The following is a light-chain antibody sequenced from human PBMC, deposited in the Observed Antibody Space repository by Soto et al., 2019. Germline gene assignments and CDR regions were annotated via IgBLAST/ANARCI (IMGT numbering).Light chain of an antibody. CDR1: NIGSKS. J-gene: IGLJ1*01. Sequence: SYVLTQPPSVSVAPGETARITCGGNNIGSKSVHWYQQKPGQAPVLVIYYDSDRPSGIPERFSGSNSGNTATLTISRVEAGDEADYYCQVWDRASAHYVFGTGTKLTVL. CDR3: QVWDRASAHYV. V-gene: IGLV3-21*04. CDR2: YDS.